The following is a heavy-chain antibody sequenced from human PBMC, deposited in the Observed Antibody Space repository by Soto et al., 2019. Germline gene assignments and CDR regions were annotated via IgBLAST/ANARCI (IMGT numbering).Heavy chain of an antibody. D-gene: IGHD4-4*01. CDR2: INAGNGNT. V-gene: IGHV1-3*01. Sequence: QVQLVQSGAEVKKPGASVKVSCKASGYTFTSYAMHWVRQAPGQRLEWMGWINAGNGNTKYSQKFQGRVTITRDTPASTAYMELSSLRSEDTAVYYCASSYSNYALIDYYYYGMGVWGQGTTVTVSS. J-gene: IGHJ6*02. CDR3: ASSYSNYALIDYYYYGMGV. CDR1: GYTFTSYA.